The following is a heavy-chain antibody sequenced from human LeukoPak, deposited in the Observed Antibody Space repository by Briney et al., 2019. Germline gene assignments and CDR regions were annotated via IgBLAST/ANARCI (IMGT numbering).Heavy chain of an antibody. CDR1: GYTFTSYG. CDR2: ISAHNGKT. J-gene: IGHJ5*02. V-gene: IGHV1-18*01. CDR3: ARAPVATLTNWFDP. Sequence: GASVKVSCKTSGYTFTSYGISWVRQAPGQGLEWMGWISAHNGKTKYAQKLQGRVTMSTDTSTSTAYMEVRGLTSDDTAIYYCARAPVATLTNWFDPWGQGSLVTVSS. D-gene: IGHD5-12*01.